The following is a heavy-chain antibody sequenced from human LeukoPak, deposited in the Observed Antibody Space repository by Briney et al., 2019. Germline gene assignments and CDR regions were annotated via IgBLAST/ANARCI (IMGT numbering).Heavy chain of an antibody. CDR1: GGSFSGYY. J-gene: IGHJ4*02. Sequence: SETLSLTRAVYGGSFSGYYWSWIRQPPGKGLEWIGYIYYSGSTNHNPSLKSRVTISVDTSKNQFSLKLSSVTAADTAVYYCAGKYSSSPFDYWGQGTLVTVSS. V-gene: IGHV4-59*01. CDR2: IYYSGST. D-gene: IGHD6-6*01. CDR3: AGKYSSSPFDY.